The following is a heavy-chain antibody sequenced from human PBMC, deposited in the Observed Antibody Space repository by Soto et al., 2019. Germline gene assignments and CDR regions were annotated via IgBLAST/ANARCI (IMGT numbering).Heavy chain of an antibody. V-gene: IGHV4-34*01. CDR2: INHSGST. Sequence: PSETLSLTCAVYGGSFSGYYWSCIRQPPGKGLEWIGEINHSGSTNYNPSLKSRVTISVDTSKNQFSLKLNSVTAADTAAYYCATTIVVVPATISWFDPWGQGTLVTVSS. CDR3: ATTIVVVPATISWFDP. J-gene: IGHJ5*02. D-gene: IGHD2-2*02. CDR1: GGSFSGYY.